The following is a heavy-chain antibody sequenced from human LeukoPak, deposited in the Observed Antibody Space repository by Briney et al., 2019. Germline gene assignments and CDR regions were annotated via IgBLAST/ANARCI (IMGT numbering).Heavy chain of an antibody. V-gene: IGHV1-8*01. CDR1: GYTFTSYD. CDR2: MNPNSGNT. CDR3: ARVQLERHYYYYYGMDV. D-gene: IGHD1-1*01. Sequence: GASVKVSCKASGYTFTSYDINWVRQATGQGLEWMGWMNPNSGNTGYAQKFQGRVTITADKSTSTAYMELSSLRSEDTAVYYCARVQLERHYYYYYGMDVWGQGTTVTVSS. J-gene: IGHJ6*02.